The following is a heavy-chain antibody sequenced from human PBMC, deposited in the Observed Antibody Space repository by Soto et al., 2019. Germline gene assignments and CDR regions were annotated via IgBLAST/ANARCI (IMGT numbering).Heavy chain of an antibody. Sequence: QVQLQESGPGLVKPSQTLSLTSTVSGGSISSGGYYWTWIRQHPGKGLEWIGYIYYSGSTYYNPSLKSRVTISVDTSKNQFSLKLISVTAADTAVYYCARVCGGDCHYGMDVWGQGTTVTVSS. CDR1: GGSISSGGYY. CDR2: IYYSGST. CDR3: ARVCGGDCHYGMDV. J-gene: IGHJ6*02. D-gene: IGHD2-21*02. V-gene: IGHV4-31*03.